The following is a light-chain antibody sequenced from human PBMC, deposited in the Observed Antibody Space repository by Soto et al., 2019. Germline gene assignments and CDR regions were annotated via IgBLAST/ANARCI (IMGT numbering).Light chain of an antibody. Sequence: QSALTQPASVSGSPGQSITISCTGTSGDVGGYKYVSWYQQHSGKAPKLMIFDVSSRPSGVSSRFSGSKSGNTASLTISGLQAEDEADYYCSSYTTNSTRVFGGGTKLTVL. CDR1: SGDVGGYKY. CDR3: SSYTTNSTRV. J-gene: IGLJ3*02. CDR2: DVS. V-gene: IGLV2-14*03.